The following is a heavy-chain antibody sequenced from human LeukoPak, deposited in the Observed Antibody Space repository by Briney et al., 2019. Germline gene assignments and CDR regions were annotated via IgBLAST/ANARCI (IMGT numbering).Heavy chain of an antibody. D-gene: IGHD3-16*02. CDR1: GYTFTSYY. CDR2: INPSGGST. V-gene: IGHV1-46*01. CDR3: ARGPYDYVWGSYRHNPFDY. J-gene: IGHJ4*02. Sequence: ASVKVSCKASGYTFTSYYMHWVRQAPGQGLEWMGIINPSGGSTSYAQKFQGRVTMTRDTSTSTVYMELSSLRSEDTAVYYCARGPYDYVWGSYRHNPFDYWGQGTLVTVSS.